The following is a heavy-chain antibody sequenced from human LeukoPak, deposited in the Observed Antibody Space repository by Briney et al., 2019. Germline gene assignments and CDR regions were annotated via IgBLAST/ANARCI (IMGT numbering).Heavy chain of an antibody. J-gene: IGHJ4*02. CDR2: IWYDGSNK. V-gene: IGHV3-33*01. D-gene: IGHD2-21*01. CDR3: ARWGLSYTIDY. CDR1: GFTFSSYG. Sequence: GGSLRLSCAASGFTFSSYGMHWVRQAPGKGLEWVAVIWYDGSNKYYADSVKGRFTISRDNSKNTLYLQMNSLRAEDTAVYSCARWGLSYTIDYWGQGTLVTVSP.